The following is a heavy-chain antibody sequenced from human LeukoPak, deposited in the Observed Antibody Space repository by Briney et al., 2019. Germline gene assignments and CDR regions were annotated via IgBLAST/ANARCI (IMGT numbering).Heavy chain of an antibody. Sequence: PGGSLRLSCAASGFTVTSNYMSWVRQAPGKGLEWVAVISYDGSNKYYADSVKGRFTISRDNSKNTLYLQMNSLRAEDTAVYYCARPPHYYYYGMDVWGQGTTVTVSS. J-gene: IGHJ6*02. CDR1: GFTVTSNY. CDR3: ARPPHYYYYGMDV. CDR2: ISYDGSNK. V-gene: IGHV3-30-3*01.